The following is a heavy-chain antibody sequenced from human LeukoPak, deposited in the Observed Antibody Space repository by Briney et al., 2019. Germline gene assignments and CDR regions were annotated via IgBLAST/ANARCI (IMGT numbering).Heavy chain of an antibody. CDR2: IWYDGSNK. J-gene: IGHJ4*02. V-gene: IGHV3-33*06. CDR3: AKRRRGIAAAGTAFDY. Sequence: GGSLRLSCAASGSTFSSYGMHWVRQAPGKGLEWVPVIWYDGSNKYYADSVKGRFTISRDNSKNTLYLQMNSLRAEDTAVYYCAKRRRGIAAAGTAFDYWGQGTLVTVSS. CDR1: GSTFSSYG. D-gene: IGHD6-13*01.